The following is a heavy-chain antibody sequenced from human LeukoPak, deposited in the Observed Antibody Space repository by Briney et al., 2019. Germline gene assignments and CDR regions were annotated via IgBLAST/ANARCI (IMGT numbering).Heavy chain of an antibody. CDR1: GGSISSSSYY. Sequence: SETLSLTCTVSGGSISSSSYYWGWLRQPAGQGLEWIGRIYTSGSTNYNPSLKSRVTMSVDTSKNQFSLQLNSVTPEDTAVYYCARFRDDDSSGYYSTAGEDYAVRDWYFDLWGRGTLVTVSS. V-gene: IGHV4-61*02. CDR3: ARFRDDDSSGYYSTAGEDYAVRDWYFDL. D-gene: IGHD3-22*01. CDR2: IYTSGST. J-gene: IGHJ2*01.